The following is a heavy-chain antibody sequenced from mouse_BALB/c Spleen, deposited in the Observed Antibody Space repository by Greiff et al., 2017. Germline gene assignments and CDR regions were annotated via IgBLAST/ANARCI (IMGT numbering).Heavy chain of an antibody. CDR3: ERFGGYDEAWFAY. Sequence: QVQLQQSGAELMKPGASVKISCKATGYTFSSYWIEWVKQRPGHGLEWIGEILPGSGSTNYNEKFKGKATFTADTSSNTAYMQLSSLTSEDSAVYYCERFGGYDEAWFAYWGQGTLVTVSA. J-gene: IGHJ3*01. CDR2: ILPGSGST. V-gene: IGHV1-9*01. CDR1: GYTFSSYW. D-gene: IGHD2-2*01.